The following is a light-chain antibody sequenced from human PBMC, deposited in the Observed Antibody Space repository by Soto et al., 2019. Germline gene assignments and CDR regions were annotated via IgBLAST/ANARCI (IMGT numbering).Light chain of an antibody. CDR3: QQYGSAST. CDR1: PSVSSSY. Sequence: EMVLTQSPGTLSLSPGERATLSCRASPSVSSSYLAWYQQKPGQAPRLLSYGASSRATGIPDRFSGSGSGTGFILPSSRLEPEAFAVYYCQQYGSASTFGQGTKGEIK. V-gene: IGKV3-20*01. J-gene: IGKJ1*01. CDR2: GAS.